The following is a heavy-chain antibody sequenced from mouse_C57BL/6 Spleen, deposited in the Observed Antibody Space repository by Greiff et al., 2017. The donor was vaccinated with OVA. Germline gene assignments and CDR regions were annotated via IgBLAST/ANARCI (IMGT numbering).Heavy chain of an antibody. V-gene: IGHV1-22*01. CDR2: INPNNGGT. J-gene: IGHJ3*01. CDR3: AGQLRAWFAY. D-gene: IGHD3-2*02. Sequence: VQLKESGPELVKPGASVKMSCKASGYTFTDYNMHWVKQSHGKSLEWIGYINPNNGGTSYNQKFKGKATLTVNKSSSTAYMELRSLTSEDSAVYYWAGQLRAWFAYWGQGTLVTVSA. CDR1: GYTFTDYN.